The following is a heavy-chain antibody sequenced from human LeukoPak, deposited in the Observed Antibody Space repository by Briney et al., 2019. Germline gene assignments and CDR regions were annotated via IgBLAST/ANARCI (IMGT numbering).Heavy chain of an antibody. CDR2: INWNGGST. CDR3: ARDNGPTVTFPFDY. D-gene: IGHD4-17*01. V-gene: IGHV3-20*04. CDR1: GFTFDDYG. J-gene: IGHJ4*02. Sequence: GGSLRLSCAASGFTFDDYGMSWVRHAPGKGLEWVSGINWNGGSTGYADSVKGRFTISRDNAKNSLYLQMNSLRAEDTALYYCARDNGPTVTFPFDYWGQGTLVTVSS.